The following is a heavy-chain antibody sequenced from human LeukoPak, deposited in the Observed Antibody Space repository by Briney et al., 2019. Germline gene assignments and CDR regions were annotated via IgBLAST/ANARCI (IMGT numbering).Heavy chain of an antibody. J-gene: IGHJ1*01. Sequence: SETLSLTCAVYGGSFSGYYWSWIRQPPGKGLEWIGEINHSGSTNYNPSLKSRVTISVDTSKNQFSLKLSSVTAADTAVYYCASPTEHWGQGTLVTVSS. V-gene: IGHV4-34*01. CDR2: INHSGST. CDR3: ASPTEH. CDR1: GGSFSGYY.